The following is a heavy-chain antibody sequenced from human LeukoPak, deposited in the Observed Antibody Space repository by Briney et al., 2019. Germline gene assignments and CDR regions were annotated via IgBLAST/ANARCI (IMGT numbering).Heavy chain of an antibody. D-gene: IGHD2-2*01. CDR2: ISGSGGST. J-gene: IGHJ4*02. CDR3: AKYLPNQLLKD. Sequence: GGSPRLSCAASGFTFSSYAMSWVRQAPGKGLEWVSVISGSGGSTYYADSVKGRFTISRDNSKNTLYLQMNSLRAEDTAVYYCAKYLPNQLLKDWDQGTLVTVSS. V-gene: IGHV3-23*01. CDR1: GFTFSSYA.